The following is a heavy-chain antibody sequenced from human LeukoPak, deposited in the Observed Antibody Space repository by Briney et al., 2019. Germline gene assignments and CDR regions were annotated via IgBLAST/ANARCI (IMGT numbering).Heavy chain of an antibody. CDR1: GFTFCSSA. V-gene: IGHV3-64D*09. CDR3: VRDISGYCAD. J-gene: IGHJ4*02. CDR2: ISNDGAST. Sequence: GGSLRLSCSASGFTFCSSAMHWVRQSPGKGLEYVSAISNDGASTYYADSVQGRFTISRDNSKNTLYLQMSSLRAEDTALYYCVRDISGYCADWGQGRQVTVSS. D-gene: IGHD3-22*01.